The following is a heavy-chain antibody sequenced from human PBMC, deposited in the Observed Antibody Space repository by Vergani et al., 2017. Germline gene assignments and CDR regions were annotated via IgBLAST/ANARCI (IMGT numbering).Heavy chain of an antibody. CDR1: GFTFSDYY. Sequence: QVQLVESGGGLVKPGGSLRLSCAASGFTFSDYYMSWIRQAPGKGLEWVSYISSSGSTIYYADSVKGRFTISRDNAKTSLNLQMNSLRAEATAVYYCARKGQLAAAGPLAFDIWGQGTMVTVSS. CDR2: ISSSGSTI. D-gene: IGHD6-13*01. CDR3: ARKGQLAAAGPLAFDI. V-gene: IGHV3-11*01. J-gene: IGHJ3*02.